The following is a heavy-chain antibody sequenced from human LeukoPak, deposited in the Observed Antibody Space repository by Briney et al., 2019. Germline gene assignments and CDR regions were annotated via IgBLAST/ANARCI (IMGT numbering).Heavy chain of an antibody. CDR2: ISYDGSNK. D-gene: IGHD3-3*02. Sequence: GGSLRLSCAASGFTFSSYGMHWVRQAPGKGLEWVAVISYDGSNKYYADSVKGRFTISRDNSKNTLYLQMNSLRAEDTAVYYCVRDQHWPVPHYFDYWGQGALVTVSS. V-gene: IGHV3-30*03. CDR1: GFTFSSYG. J-gene: IGHJ4*02. CDR3: VRDQHWPVPHYFDY.